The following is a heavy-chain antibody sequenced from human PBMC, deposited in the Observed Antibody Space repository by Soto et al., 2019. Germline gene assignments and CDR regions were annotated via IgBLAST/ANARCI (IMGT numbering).Heavy chain of an antibody. D-gene: IGHD3-22*01. CDR2: IYYSGST. Sequence: SETLSLTCTVSGGSISSYYWSWIRQPPGKGLEWIGYIYYSGSTNYNPSLKSRVTISVDTSKNQFSLKLSSVTAADTAVYYCAKYYYDSSGYYYDYWGQGTLVTVSS. CDR1: GGSISSYY. J-gene: IGHJ4*02. V-gene: IGHV4-59*01. CDR3: AKYYYDSSGYYYDY.